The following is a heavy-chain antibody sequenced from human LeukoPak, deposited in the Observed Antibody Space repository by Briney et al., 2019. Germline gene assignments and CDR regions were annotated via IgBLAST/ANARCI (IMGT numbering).Heavy chain of an antibody. V-gene: IGHV1-2*02. CDR3: ARDYDFWSGYLY. CDR2: INPNSGGT. CDR1: GYTFTGYY. D-gene: IGHD3-3*01. J-gene: IGHJ4*02. Sequence: ASVKVSCKASGYTFTGYYMHWVRQAPGQGLEWMGWINPNSGGTNYAQKFQGRVTMTRDTSISTAYMELSRLRSDDTAVYYCARDYDFWSGYLYWGQGTLVIVSS.